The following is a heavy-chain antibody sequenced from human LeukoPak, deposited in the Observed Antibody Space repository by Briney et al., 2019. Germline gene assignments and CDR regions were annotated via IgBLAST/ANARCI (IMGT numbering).Heavy chain of an antibody. D-gene: IGHD3-22*01. Sequence: GRSLRLSCAASGFTFSSYGMHWVPQAPGKGLEWVAVISSDGVNKYSADSVKGRFTISRDNSKNTLYLQMNSLRAEDTAVYYCAKGQNYYDGSGYYSTDYWGQGTPVTVSS. V-gene: IGHV3-30*18. CDR2: ISSDGVNK. CDR3: AKGQNYYDGSGYYSTDY. CDR1: GFTFSSYG. J-gene: IGHJ4*02.